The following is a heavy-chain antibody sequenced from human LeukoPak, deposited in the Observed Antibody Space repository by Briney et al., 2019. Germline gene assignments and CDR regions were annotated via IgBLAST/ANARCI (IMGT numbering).Heavy chain of an antibody. J-gene: IGHJ4*02. CDR3: ARHSGYSGYDPFDY. CDR2: IYPGDSDT. V-gene: IGHV5-51*01. D-gene: IGHD5-12*01. CDR1: GYSFTNYW. Sequence: GESLKISCKGSGYSFTNYWIGWVRQVPGKGLEWMGIIYPGDSDTRYSPSFQGQVTISADKSISTAYLQWSSLKASDTAMYYCARHSGYSGYDPFDYWGQGTLITVSS.